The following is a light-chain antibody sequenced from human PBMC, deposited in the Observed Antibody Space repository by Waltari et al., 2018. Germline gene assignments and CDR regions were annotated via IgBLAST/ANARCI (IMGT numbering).Light chain of an antibody. Sequence: DIQMTQSTSTLSASVGDRVSITCRASQSIPRWLAWYQQKPGKAPKLLIYKASILESGVPSSFSGGGSGTEFTLTISSLQPDDFATYYCQHYDSYSATFGRGTKVEIK. CDR2: KAS. J-gene: IGKJ4*02. V-gene: IGKV1-5*03. CDR1: QSIPRW. CDR3: QHYDSYSAT.